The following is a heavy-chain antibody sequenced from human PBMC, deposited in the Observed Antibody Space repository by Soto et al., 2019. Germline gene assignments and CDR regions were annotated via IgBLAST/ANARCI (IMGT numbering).Heavy chain of an antibody. CDR1: GGTFSSYA. Sequence: ASVKVSCKASGGTFSSYAISWVLQDPGQGLEWMGGIIPIFGTANYAQKFQGRVTITADESTSTAYMELSSLRSEDTAVYYCARASSNHPFDAFDIWGQGTMVTVSS. CDR2: IIPIFGTA. V-gene: IGHV1-69*13. J-gene: IGHJ3*02. CDR3: ARASSNHPFDAFDI.